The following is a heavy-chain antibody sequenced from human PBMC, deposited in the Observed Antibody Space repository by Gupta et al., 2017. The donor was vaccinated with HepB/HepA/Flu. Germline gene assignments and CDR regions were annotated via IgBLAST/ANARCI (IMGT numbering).Heavy chain of an antibody. CDR2: ISGGSGTT. V-gene: IGHV3-23*01. CDR3: AKMAGAVAGRASDY. J-gene: IGHJ4*02. CDR1: GFTFSTYV. D-gene: IGHD6-19*01. Sequence: VQPGGSLRLSCAASGFTFSTYVMNWVRQAPGKGLEWVSVISGGSGTTSYADSVKGRFTISRDNSKNTLYLQMNNLRAEDTAIYYCAKMAGAVAGRASDYWGQGTLVTVSS.